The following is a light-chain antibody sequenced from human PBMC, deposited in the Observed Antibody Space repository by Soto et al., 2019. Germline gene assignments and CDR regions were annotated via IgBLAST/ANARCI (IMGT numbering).Light chain of an antibody. V-gene: IGKV1-27*01. CDR2: AAS. CDR1: RGIYTH. J-gene: IGKJ1*01. Sequence: DIQMTQSPSSLSASVGDRVTITCRASRGIYTHLAWYQQKPGNVPKLLIYAASTLQSGVPSRFSASGSGTDFILTISALQSEDVGTYFCQTYDKAPWTFGPGTRV. CDR3: QTYDKAPWT.